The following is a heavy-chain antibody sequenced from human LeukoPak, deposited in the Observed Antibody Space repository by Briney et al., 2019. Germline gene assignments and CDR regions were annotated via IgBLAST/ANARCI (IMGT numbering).Heavy chain of an antibody. V-gene: IGHV3-73*01. D-gene: IGHD6-6*01. CDR1: GFTFSGSA. J-gene: IGHJ4*02. CDR2: IRSKANSYAT. Sequence: GGSLRLSCAASGFTFSGSAMHWVRQASGKGLEWVGRIRSKANSYATAYAASVKGRFTISRDNSKNTLYLQMDSLRAEDTAVYYCAREYGPYSSSFFPTDYWGQGTLVTVSS. CDR3: AREYGPYSSSFFPTDY.